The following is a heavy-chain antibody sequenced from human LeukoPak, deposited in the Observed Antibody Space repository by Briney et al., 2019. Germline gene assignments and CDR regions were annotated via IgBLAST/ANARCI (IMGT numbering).Heavy chain of an antibody. J-gene: IGHJ4*02. D-gene: IGHD4-17*01. V-gene: IGHV3-64*01. CDR1: GFTFSTYA. CDR2: ISGNGGRT. CDR3: ARDGVIDNGDYGYYFDY. Sequence: PGGSLSLSCAASGFTFSTYAMHWVRLAPGKGLQYVSGISGNGGRTHYANSVKGRFTISRDNSKNTLSLQMGSLRAEDMAVYYCARDGVIDNGDYGYYFDYWGQGTLVTVSS.